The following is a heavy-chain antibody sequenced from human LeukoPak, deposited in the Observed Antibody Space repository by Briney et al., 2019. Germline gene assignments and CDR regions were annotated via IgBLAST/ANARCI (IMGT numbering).Heavy chain of an antibody. CDR2: IYHSGST. V-gene: IGHV4-39*07. J-gene: IGHJ4*02. CDR1: GGSISSTSHY. CDR3: ARDPEGRGRLGELSFFDY. Sequence: SETQSLTCTASGGSISSTSHYWGWIRHPPGKGLGWIGNIYHSGSTYYNPSLKSRVTISVDTSKNQFSLRLSSVTAADTAVYYCARDPEGRGRLGELSFFDYWGQGTLVTVSS. D-gene: IGHD3-16*02.